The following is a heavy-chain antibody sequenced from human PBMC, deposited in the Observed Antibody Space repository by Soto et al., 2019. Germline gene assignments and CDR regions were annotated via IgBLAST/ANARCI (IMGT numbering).Heavy chain of an antibody. CDR2: ISYDGSNK. V-gene: IGHV3-30*18. CDR1: GFTFSSYG. Sequence: QVQLVESGGGVVQPGRSLRLSCAASGFTFSSYGMHWVRQAPGKGLEWVAVISYDGSNKFYADSVKGRLTISRDNSKNTLFLQINSLSPQDTAVYYCAKGQHCSSSSCYFYYYGTDVWGQGTTVAVSS. D-gene: IGHD2-2*01. J-gene: IGHJ6*02. CDR3: AKGQHCSSSSCYFYYYGTDV.